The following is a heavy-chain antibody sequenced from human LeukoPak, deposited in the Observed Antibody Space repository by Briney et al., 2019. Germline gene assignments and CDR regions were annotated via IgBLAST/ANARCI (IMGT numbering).Heavy chain of an antibody. D-gene: IGHD2-15*01. Sequence: ASVKVSCKASGYTFTSYGISWVRQAPGQGFEWMGWISAYNGNTNYAQKLQGRVTMTTDTSTSTAYMELRSLRSDDTAVYYCARDVDCSGGSCFDYWGQGTLVTVSS. CDR2: ISAYNGNT. V-gene: IGHV1-18*01. CDR3: ARDVDCSGGSCFDY. CDR1: GYTFTSYG. J-gene: IGHJ4*02.